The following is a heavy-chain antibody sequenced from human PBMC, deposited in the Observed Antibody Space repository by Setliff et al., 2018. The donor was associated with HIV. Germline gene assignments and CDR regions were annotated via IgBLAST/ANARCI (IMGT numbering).Heavy chain of an antibody. Sequence: SETLSLTCDVSGYSITKGYYWGWSQQPPGKELEWMGNIYHSGNAYFHPPLKSRLTISVDTSKNQLSLNLTSVTAAVTAVYYCARFMRGIIIRDYYYGMDVWGQGTTVTVSS. V-gene: IGHV4-38-2*01. D-gene: IGHD3-10*01. CDR3: ARFMRGIIIRDYYYGMDV. CDR1: GYSITKGYY. J-gene: IGHJ6*02. CDR2: IYHSGNA.